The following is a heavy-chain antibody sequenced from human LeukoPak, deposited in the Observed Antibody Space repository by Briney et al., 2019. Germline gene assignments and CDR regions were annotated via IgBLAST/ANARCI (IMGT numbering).Heavy chain of an antibody. V-gene: IGHV1-69*01. CDR2: IIPIFGTA. D-gene: IGHD6-19*01. Sequence: SVKASCKASGGTFSSYAISWVRQAPGQGLEWMRGIIPIFGTANYAQKFQGRVTITADESTSTAYMELSSLRSEDTAVYYCAREVGIAVAGPTGAFDYWGQGTLVTVSS. J-gene: IGHJ4*02. CDR1: GGTFSSYA. CDR3: AREVGIAVAGPTGAFDY.